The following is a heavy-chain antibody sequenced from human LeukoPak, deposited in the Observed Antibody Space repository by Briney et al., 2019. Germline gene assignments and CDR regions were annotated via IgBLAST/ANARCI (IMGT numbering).Heavy chain of an antibody. CDR2: INHSGST. V-gene: IGHV4-34*01. CDR3: ARPAGYPGLNYFDY. D-gene: IGHD6-25*01. CDR1: GGSFSGYY. J-gene: IGHJ4*02. Sequence: PSETLSLTCAVYGGSFSGYYWSWNREPPGKGLEWVGEINHSGSTNYNPSLKSRVTISVATSKNQFSLKLSSVTAADTAVYYCARPAGYPGLNYFDYWGQGTLVTVSS.